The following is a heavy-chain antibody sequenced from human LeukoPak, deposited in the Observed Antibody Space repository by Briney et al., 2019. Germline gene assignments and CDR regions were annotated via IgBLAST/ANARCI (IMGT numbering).Heavy chain of an antibody. J-gene: IGHJ6*02. Sequence: GSSVKVSCKTSGGTFSSSAITWVRQAPGQGLEWMGRIIPALNITSYAQKFQGRVTMTTDTSTSTAYMELRSLRSDDTAVYYCARDRVAGSFSYYGMDVWGQGTTVTVSS. CDR3: ARDRVAGSFSYYGMDV. CDR1: GGTFSSSA. D-gene: IGHD6-19*01. CDR2: IIPALNIT. V-gene: IGHV1-69*04.